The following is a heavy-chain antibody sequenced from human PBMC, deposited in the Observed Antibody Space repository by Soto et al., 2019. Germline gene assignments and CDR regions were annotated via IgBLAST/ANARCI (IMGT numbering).Heavy chain of an antibody. Sequence: SXXXSCKASGYTFTNYDIHWVRQAIGQGLEWMGWMNPDSGXTGQSKQFQGRVTMTRDTSISTAYMEMSSLRSEDTAVYYCARGRFRRTWFDPWGQGTLVTVSS. CDR1: GYTFTNYD. CDR3: ARGRFRRTWFDP. J-gene: IGHJ5*02. V-gene: IGHV1-8*01. CDR2: MNPDSGXT. D-gene: IGHD3-16*01.